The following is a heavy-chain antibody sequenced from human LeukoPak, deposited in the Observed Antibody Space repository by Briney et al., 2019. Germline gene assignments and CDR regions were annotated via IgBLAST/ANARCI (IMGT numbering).Heavy chain of an antibody. J-gene: IGHJ4*02. CDR2: IYYSGNA. CDR3: ARQTGSGLFILP. CDR1: GVSISSSNSY. V-gene: IGHV4-39*01. D-gene: IGHD3/OR15-3a*01. Sequence: SETLSLTCTVSGVSISSSNSYWGWIRQPPGKGLEWIGSIYYSGNAYYNASLKSQVSISIDTSKNQFSLRLTSVTAADTAVYYCARQTGSGLFILPGGQGTLVTVSS.